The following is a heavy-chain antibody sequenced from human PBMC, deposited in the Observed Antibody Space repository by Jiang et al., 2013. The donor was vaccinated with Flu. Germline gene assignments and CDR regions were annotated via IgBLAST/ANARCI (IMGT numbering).Heavy chain of an antibody. CDR2: IDPSDSYS. V-gene: IGHV5-10-1*01. J-gene: IGHJ4*02. CDR1: GYSFLSYW. D-gene: IGHD6-6*01. Sequence: PGESLRISCKASGYSFLSYWITWVRQMPGKGLEWMGKIDPSDSYSNYSPSFEGHVIMSADKSISTAYLQWSSLKASDTAMYYCARLWGDSSSSPDYWGQGTLVTVSS. CDR3: ARLWGDSSSSPDY.